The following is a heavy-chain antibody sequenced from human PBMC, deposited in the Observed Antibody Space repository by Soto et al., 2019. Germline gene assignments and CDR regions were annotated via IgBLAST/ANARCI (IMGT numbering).Heavy chain of an antibody. CDR1: GDAISDYS. J-gene: IGHJ5*02. CDR3: SRGAGPPWFDP. V-gene: IGHV4-4*07. Sequence: QVQLQESGPGLVKPSETLSLTCTVSGDAISDYSWSWIRQPAGQGLEWIGRVYVAGGSNYSPSLKSRATISLDTSKNEFSLRLTSVTAADTAVYFCSRGAGPPWFDPWGQGILVTVSS. CDR2: VYVAGGS.